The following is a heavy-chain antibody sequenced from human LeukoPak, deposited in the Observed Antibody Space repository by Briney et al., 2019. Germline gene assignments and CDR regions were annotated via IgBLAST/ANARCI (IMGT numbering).Heavy chain of an antibody. CDR3: AKPHFDY. Sequence: GGSLRLSCAASGFTFSSYAMSWVRQAPGKGLEWVSGIPGRGIRTFVAESVRGRFTISRDNSKNTLYLQMNSLRGDDTAVYYCAKPHFDYWGQGTLVTVSS. CDR2: IPGRGIRT. V-gene: IGHV3-23*01. CDR1: GFTFSSYA. J-gene: IGHJ4*02.